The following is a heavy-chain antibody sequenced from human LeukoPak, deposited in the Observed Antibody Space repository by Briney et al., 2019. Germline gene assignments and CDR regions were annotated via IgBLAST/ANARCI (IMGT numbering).Heavy chain of an antibody. CDR3: ARDIRGYSYGYSFDY. D-gene: IGHD5-18*01. Sequence: SETLSLTRTVSGGSISSYYWSWIRQPAGKGLEWIGRIYTSGSTNYNPSLKSRVTMSVDTSKNQLSLKLSSVTAADTAVYYCARDIRGYSYGYSFDYWGQGTLVTVSS. V-gene: IGHV4-4*07. CDR1: GGSISSYY. J-gene: IGHJ4*02. CDR2: IYTSGST.